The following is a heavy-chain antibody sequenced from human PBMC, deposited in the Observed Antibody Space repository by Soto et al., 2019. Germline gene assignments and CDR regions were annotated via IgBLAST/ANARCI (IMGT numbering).Heavy chain of an antibody. CDR2: MNPNSGNT. J-gene: IGHJ5*02. Sequence: QVQLVQSGAEVKKPGASVKVSCKASGYTFTSYGINWVRQATGQGLEWMGWMNPNSGNTGYAQKFQGRVTMTRNTSISTAYMELSSLRSEDTAVYYCAKSRGASLGFDPWGQGTLVTVSS. CDR1: GYTFTSYG. V-gene: IGHV1-8*01. D-gene: IGHD5-12*01. CDR3: AKSRGASLGFDP.